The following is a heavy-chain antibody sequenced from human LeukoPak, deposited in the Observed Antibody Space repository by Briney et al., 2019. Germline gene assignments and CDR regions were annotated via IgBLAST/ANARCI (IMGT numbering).Heavy chain of an antibody. J-gene: IGHJ4*02. Sequence: GGSLRLSCAASGITLSNYGMSWVRQAPGKGLEWVAGISGSGGSTNYADSVKGRFTISRDNPENTLYLQMNSLRAEDTAVYFCAKRGVVIRVILVGFHKEAYYFDSWGQGALVTVSS. D-gene: IGHD3-22*01. CDR1: GITLSNYG. V-gene: IGHV3-23*01. CDR3: AKRGVVIRVILVGFHKEAYYFDS. CDR2: ISGSGGST.